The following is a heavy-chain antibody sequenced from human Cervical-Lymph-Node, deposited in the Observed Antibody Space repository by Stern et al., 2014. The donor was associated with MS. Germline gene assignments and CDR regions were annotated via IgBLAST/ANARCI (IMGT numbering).Heavy chain of an antibody. V-gene: IGHV1-3*01. CDR3: ARDPTSGWPRYFDY. CDR1: GYTFTSYA. Sequence: VQLVESGAEVKKPGASVKISCKASGYTFTSYAIHWVRQAPGQRLEWMGWINAGNGNTKYSQKFQGRVTITRDTSASTAYMELSSLRSEDTAVYYCARDPTSGWPRYFDYWGQGTLVTVSS. J-gene: IGHJ4*02. D-gene: IGHD6-19*01. CDR2: INAGNGNT.